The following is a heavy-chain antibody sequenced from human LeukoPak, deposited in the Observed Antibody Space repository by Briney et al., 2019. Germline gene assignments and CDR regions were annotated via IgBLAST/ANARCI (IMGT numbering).Heavy chain of an antibody. CDR3: ARGYYDFWSGYGGGFDY. CDR2: IYHSGST. CDR1: GGSISSGGYY. V-gene: IGHV4-30-2*01. J-gene: IGHJ4*02. D-gene: IGHD3-3*01. Sequence: SETLSLTCTVSGGSISSGGYYWSWIRQPPGKGLEWIGYIYHSGSTYYNPSLKSRVTISVDTSKNQFSLKLSSVTAADTAVYYCARGYYDFWSGYGGGFDYWGQGTLVTVSS.